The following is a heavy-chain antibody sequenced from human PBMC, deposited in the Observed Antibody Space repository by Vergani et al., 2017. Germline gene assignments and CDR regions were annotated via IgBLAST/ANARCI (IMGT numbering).Heavy chain of an antibody. J-gene: IGHJ6*03. CDR3: ARGISSPVFTVPRAPLYYYYYMDV. CDR2: IKQDGSEK. CDR1: GFTFSSYW. D-gene: IGHD1-14*01. V-gene: IGHV3-7*01. Sequence: EVQLVESGGGLVQPGGSLRLSCAASGFTFSSYWMSRVRQAPGKGLEWVANIKQDGSEKYYVDSVKGRFTISRDNAKNSLYLQMNSLRAEDTAVYYCARGISSPVFTVPRAPLYYYYYMDVWGKGTTVTVSS.